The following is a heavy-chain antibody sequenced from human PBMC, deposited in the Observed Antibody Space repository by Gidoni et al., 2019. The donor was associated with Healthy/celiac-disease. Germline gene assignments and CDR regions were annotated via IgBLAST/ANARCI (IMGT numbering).Heavy chain of an antibody. CDR1: GFSLSTSGMC. J-gene: IGHJ4*02. D-gene: IGHD3-10*01. CDR3: ARIHYYYGSGPDY. CDR2: IDWDDDK. Sequence: QVTLRESGPALVKPTQTLTLTYTFSGFSLSTSGMCVSWIRQPPGTALEWLALIDWDDDKYYSTSLKTRLTISKETSKNQVVLTMTNMDPVDTATYYCARIHYYYGSGPDYWGQGTLVTVSS. V-gene: IGHV2-70*01.